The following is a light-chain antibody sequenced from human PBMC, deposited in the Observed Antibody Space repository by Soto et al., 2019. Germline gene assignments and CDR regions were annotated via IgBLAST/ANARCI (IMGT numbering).Light chain of an antibody. CDR1: QSVSRN. CDR2: DAS. Sequence: VLTQSPATLSVSPGDRATLSCRASQSVSRNLAWYQQKPGQAPRLLIYDASNRATGIPARFSGSGSGTDFTLTISSLEPEDFAVYYCQQRSNWPTFGQGTKVDIK. V-gene: IGKV3-11*01. J-gene: IGKJ1*01. CDR3: QQRSNWPT.